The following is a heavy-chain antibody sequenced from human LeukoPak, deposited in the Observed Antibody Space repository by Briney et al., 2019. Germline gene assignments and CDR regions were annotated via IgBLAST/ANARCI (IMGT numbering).Heavy chain of an antibody. CDR3: ARDHAGAFDY. CDR1: GFTFSSYA. D-gene: IGHD1-1*01. CDR2: ISYDGGNK. Sequence: GGSLRLSCAASGFTFSSYAMHWVRQAPGKGLEWVAVISYDGGNKYYADSVKGRFTISRDNSKNTLYLQMNSLRAEDTAVYYCARDHAGAFDYWGQGTLVTVSS. J-gene: IGHJ4*02. V-gene: IGHV3-30-3*01.